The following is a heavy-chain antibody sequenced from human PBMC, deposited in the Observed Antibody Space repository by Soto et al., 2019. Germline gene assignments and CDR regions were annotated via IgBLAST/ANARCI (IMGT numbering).Heavy chain of an antibody. CDR1: GGSISSSSYY. D-gene: IGHD3-10*01. J-gene: IGHJ6*03. V-gene: IGHV4-39*01. Sequence: PSETLSLTCTVSGGSISSSSYYWGWIRQPPGKGLEWIGSIYYSGSTYYNPSLKSRVTISVDTSKNQFSLKLSSVTAADTAVYYCARRKRATMVRGTSDYYYYYYYMDVWGKGTTVTVSS. CDR3: ARRKRATMVRGTSDYYYYYYYMDV. CDR2: IYYSGST.